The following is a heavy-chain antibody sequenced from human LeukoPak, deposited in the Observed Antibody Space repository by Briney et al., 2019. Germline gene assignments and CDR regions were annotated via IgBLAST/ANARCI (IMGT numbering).Heavy chain of an antibody. V-gene: IGHV1-8*03. D-gene: IGHD1-7*01. CDR1: GYTFTSYD. CDR3: VSGTTMDDAFDI. Sequence: ASVKVSCKASGYTFTSYDINWVRQATGQGLEWMGWMNPNSGNTGYAQKFQGRVTITRNTSISTAYMELSSLRSEDTAVYYCVSGTTMDDAFDIWGQGTMVTVSS. CDR2: MNPNSGNT. J-gene: IGHJ3*02.